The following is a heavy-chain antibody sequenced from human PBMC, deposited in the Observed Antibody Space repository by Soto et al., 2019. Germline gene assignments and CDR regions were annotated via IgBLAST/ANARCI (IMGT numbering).Heavy chain of an antibody. CDR2: ISGSGESI. V-gene: IGHV3-23*01. CDR3: AKDLMYQLDGDDAIDI. Sequence: EVQLLESGGGLVQPGGSLRLSCVASGFTFSNYAISWVRQAPGKGLEWVSGISGSGESIYYVDPVQGRFTISRENSKNTLYLQMPSLRADETAVYYCAKDLMYQLDGDDAIDIWGQGTMVTVSS. D-gene: IGHD2-2*01. CDR1: GFTFSNYA. J-gene: IGHJ3*02.